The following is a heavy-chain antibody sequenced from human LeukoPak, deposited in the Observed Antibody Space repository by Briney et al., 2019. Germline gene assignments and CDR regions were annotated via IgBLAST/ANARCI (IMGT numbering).Heavy chain of an antibody. V-gene: IGHV4-30-2*01. D-gene: IGHD3-10*01. Sequence: SETLSLTCAVSGGSIVTNDYSWNWIRQPPGKGLEWIGYIYHNGATYYNPSLKSRVTMSLGGSKNQFSLRLNSVTAADTAVYYCARGRGWNWFDPWGQGTLVTVSS. J-gene: IGHJ5*02. CDR3: ARGRGWNWFDP. CDR1: GGSIVTNDYS. CDR2: IYHNGAT.